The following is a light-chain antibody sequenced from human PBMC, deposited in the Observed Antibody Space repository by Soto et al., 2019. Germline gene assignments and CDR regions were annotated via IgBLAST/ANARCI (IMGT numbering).Light chain of an antibody. V-gene: IGLV2-11*01. J-gene: IGLJ3*02. Sequence: HSALTQPRSVSGSPGQSVTISCTGTSSDIGGYNYVSWYQHHPGKAPKLMIYDVSKRPSGVPDRFSGSKSGNTASLTISGLQAEDEADYYCCSYAGSYTGVFGGGTKLTVL. CDR1: SSDIGGYNY. CDR2: DVS. CDR3: CSYAGSYTGV.